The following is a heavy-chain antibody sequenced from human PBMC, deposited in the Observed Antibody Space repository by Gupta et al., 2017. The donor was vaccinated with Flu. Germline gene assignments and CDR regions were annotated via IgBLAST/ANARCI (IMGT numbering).Heavy chain of an antibody. V-gene: IGHV4-4*07. D-gene: IGHD6-13*01. J-gene: IGHJ4*02. CDR1: GGSISSYY. Sequence: QVQLQESGPGLVKPSETLSLTCTVAGGSISSYYWSWIRQPAGKGLEWIGRIYTSGSTNYNPSLKSRVTMSVDTSKNQFSLKLSSVTAADTAVYYCARDRAAAGTSYFDYLGQGTLVTVSS. CDR2: IYTSGST. CDR3: ARDRAAAGTSYFDY.